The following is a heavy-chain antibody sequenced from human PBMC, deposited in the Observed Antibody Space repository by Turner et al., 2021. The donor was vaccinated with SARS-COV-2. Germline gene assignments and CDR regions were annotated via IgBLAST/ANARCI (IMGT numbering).Heavy chain of an antibody. D-gene: IGHD2-15*01. CDR1: EFTVSSNY. Sequence: EVQLLDSGGGLIQPGASLRLSCTASEFTVSSNYMSWVRQAPGKGMEWVSVIYSGGSTYYADSGKGRFTISRDNSKNTLYLQMNSLRAEDTAVYYCARDLGGLRFDYWGQGTLVTVSS. CDR2: IYSGGST. J-gene: IGHJ4*02. CDR3: ARDLGGLRFDY. V-gene: IGHV3-53*01.